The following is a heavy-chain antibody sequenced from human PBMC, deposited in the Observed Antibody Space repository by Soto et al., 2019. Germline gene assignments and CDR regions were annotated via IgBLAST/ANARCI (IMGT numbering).Heavy chain of an antibody. CDR3: ARGNCSGGSCYSVAFDI. CDR2: INHSGST. CDR1: GGSFSGYY. D-gene: IGHD2-15*01. J-gene: IGHJ3*02. V-gene: IGHV4-34*01. Sequence: PSETLSLPXAVYGGSFSGYYWSWIRQPPGKGLEWIGEINHSGSTNYNPSLKSRVTISVDTSKNQFSLKLSSVTAADTAVYYCARGNCSGGSCYSVAFDIWGQGTMVTVSS.